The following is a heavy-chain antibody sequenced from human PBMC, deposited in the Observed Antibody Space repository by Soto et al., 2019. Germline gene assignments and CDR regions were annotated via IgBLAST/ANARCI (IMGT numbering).Heavy chain of an antibody. CDR3: GRGDGPWAIDY. V-gene: IGHV4-39*01. CDR2: VHYSGYT. J-gene: IGHJ4*02. D-gene: IGHD2-21*02. Sequence: PSETLSLTCSVSDASLTSTSYLWAWILQPPGRGLESIGGVHYSGYTYHNPSLESRVTISVDTSKNQFSLKLSSVTAADSAVYFCGRGDGPWAIDYWGQGTLVTVSS. CDR1: DASLTSTSYL.